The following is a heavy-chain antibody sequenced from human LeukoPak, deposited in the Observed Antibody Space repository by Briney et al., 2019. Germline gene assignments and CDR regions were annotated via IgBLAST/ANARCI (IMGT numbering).Heavy chain of an antibody. Sequence: SETLSLTCTVSGGSISSHYWSWIRQPPGKGLEWIGYIYYSGTTNYNPSLKSRVTISVDTSKNQFSLKLSSVTAADTAVYYCARSRIAVAGKGLGYWGQGTLVTVSS. CDR2: IYYSGTT. V-gene: IGHV4-59*11. CDR1: GGSISSHY. J-gene: IGHJ4*02. D-gene: IGHD6-19*01. CDR3: ARSRIAVAGKGLGY.